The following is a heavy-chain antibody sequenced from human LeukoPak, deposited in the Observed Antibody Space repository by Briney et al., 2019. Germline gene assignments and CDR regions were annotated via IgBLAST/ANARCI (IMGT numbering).Heavy chain of an antibody. V-gene: IGHV4-34*01. CDR2: INHSGST. CDR3: ASSYYYDSSGYSIDY. J-gene: IGHJ4*02. Sequence: PSETLSLTCAVYGGSFSGYYWSLIRQPPGKGLEWIGEINHSGSTNYNPSLKSRVTISVDTSKNQFSLKLSSVTAADTAVYYCASSYYYDSSGYSIDYWGQGTLVTVSS. D-gene: IGHD3-22*01. CDR1: GGSFSGYY.